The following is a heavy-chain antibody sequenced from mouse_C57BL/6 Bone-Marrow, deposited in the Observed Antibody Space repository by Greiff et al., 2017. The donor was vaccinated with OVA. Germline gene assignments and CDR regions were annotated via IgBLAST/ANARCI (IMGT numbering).Heavy chain of an antibody. V-gene: IGHV1-85*01. CDR1: GYTFPSYD. D-gene: IGHD1-1*01. CDR2: IYPRDGST. Sequence: VQLQQSGPELVKPGASVKLSCKASGYTFPSYDINWVKQRPGQGLEWIGWIYPRDGSTKYNEKFKGKATLTVDTSSSTAYMELHSLTSEDSAVYFCASREDYYGYWYFDVWGTGTTVTVSS. CDR3: ASREDYYGYWYFDV. J-gene: IGHJ1*03.